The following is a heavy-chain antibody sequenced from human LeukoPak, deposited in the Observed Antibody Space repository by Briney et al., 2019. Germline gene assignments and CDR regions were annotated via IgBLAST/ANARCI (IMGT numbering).Heavy chain of an antibody. V-gene: IGHV4-4*09. CDR1: GGSFTSYY. CDR2: IYTSGGT. CDR3: ARALTATTFDY. D-gene: IGHD1-7*01. J-gene: IGHJ4*02. Sequence: SETLSLPCSVSGGSFTSYYWSWIRQPSGKGLEWIGYIYTSGGTNYNPSLKSRVTISVDTSKNQFSLKLTSVTAADTAVYYCARALTATTFDYWGPGTLVTVSS.